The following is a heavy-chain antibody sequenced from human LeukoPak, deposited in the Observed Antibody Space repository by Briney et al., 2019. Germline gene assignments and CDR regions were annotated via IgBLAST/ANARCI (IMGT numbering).Heavy chain of an antibody. Sequence: GGSLRLSCAASGFTFSSYAMSWVRQAPGKGLEWVLTISDSGGSAFYTDSVKGRFTISRDNSKNTLYLQVNSLRAEDTAVYYCAKGAQYCTGGSCPYYFDYWGQGTLVTVSS. CDR3: AKGAQYCTGGSCPYYFDY. J-gene: IGHJ4*02. CDR2: ISDSGGSA. D-gene: IGHD2-15*01. V-gene: IGHV3-23*01. CDR1: GFTFSSYA.